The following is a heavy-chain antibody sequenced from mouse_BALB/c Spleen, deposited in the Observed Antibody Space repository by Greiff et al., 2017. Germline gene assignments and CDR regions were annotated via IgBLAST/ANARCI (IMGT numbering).Heavy chain of an antibody. CDR3: ARSSITTATAWLAY. J-gene: IGHJ3*01. CDR1: GYAFSSSW. D-gene: IGHD1-2*01. CDR2: IYPGDGDT. V-gene: IGHV1-82*01. Sequence: QVQLKESGPELVKPGASVKISCKASGYAFSSSWMNWVKQRPGQGLEWIGRIYPGDGDTNYNGKFKGKATLTADKSSSTAYMQLSSLTSVNSAVYFCARSSITTATAWLAYWGQGTLVTVSA.